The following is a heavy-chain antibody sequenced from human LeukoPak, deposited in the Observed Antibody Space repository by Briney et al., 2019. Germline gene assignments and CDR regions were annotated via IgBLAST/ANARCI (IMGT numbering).Heavy chain of an antibody. CDR3: VSCLRWPQLFDS. Sequence: PGGSLRLSCAASGFTFSTSWMTWVPQAPGKGLEWVASIKQDGSEKYYVDSVRGRFTISRDNAKNSLYLQMNSLRAEDTAVYNCVSCLRWPQLFDSWGQGGLVTVSS. D-gene: IGHD4-23*01. CDR1: GFTFSTSW. V-gene: IGHV3-7*02. CDR2: IKQDGSEK. J-gene: IGHJ4*02.